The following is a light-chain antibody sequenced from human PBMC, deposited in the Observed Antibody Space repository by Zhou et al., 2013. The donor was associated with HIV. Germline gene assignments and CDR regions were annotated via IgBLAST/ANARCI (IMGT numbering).Light chain of an antibody. V-gene: IGKV1-9*01. Sequence: DIQLTQSPSFLSASVGDRVTITCRASQGISSYLAWYQQKPGKAPKLLIYAASTLQSGVPSRFSGSGSGTEFTLTISSLQPEDFATYYCQQLNSYLQGFGQGTKLEIK. CDR3: QQLNSYLQG. CDR2: AAS. CDR1: QGISSY. J-gene: IGKJ2*03.